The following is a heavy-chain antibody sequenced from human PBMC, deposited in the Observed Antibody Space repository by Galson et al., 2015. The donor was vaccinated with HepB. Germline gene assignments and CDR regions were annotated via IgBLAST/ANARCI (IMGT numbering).Heavy chain of an antibody. D-gene: IGHD3-22*01. CDR1: GFGFSNYA. J-gene: IGHJ5*02. CDR2: ISYDGSFK. V-gene: IGHV3-30*18. Sequence: SLRLSCASSGFGFSNYAIHWVRQAPGKGLEWMAVISYDGSFKYYSDSVKGRFTVSRDPSRSILYPQMNSLRVDDTAVYYCAKGGPGRVTMMIIISLGFDPWGPATLVIVS. CDR3: AKGGPGRVTMMIIISLGFDP.